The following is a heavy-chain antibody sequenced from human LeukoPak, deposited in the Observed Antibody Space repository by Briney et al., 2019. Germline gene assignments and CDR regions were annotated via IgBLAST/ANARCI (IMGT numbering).Heavy chain of an antibody. V-gene: IGHV1-2*06. D-gene: IGHD6-19*01. Sequence: ASVKVSCKASGYTFTDYYLHWVRQAPGQGLEWMGRINPNSGGTNYAQKFQGRVTMTRDTSISTAYMELSRLRSDDTAVYYCVRGGIGGWSYYFDYWGQGTLVTVSS. CDR1: GYTFTDYY. CDR3: VRGGIGGWSYYFDY. J-gene: IGHJ4*02. CDR2: INPNSGGT.